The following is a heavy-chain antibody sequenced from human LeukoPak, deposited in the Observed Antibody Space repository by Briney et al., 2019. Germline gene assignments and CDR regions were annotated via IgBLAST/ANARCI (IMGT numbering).Heavy chain of an antibody. CDR2: IYSGGST. D-gene: IGHD4-23*01. V-gene: IGHV3-53*01. CDR3: AGHYGGNPGAFDI. J-gene: IGHJ3*02. CDR1: GFTVSSNY. Sequence: GGSLRLSCAASGFTVSSNYMSWVRQAPGKGLEWVSVIYSGGSTYYADSVKGRFTISRDNSKNKLYLQMNSLRAEDTAVYYCAGHYGGNPGAFDIWGQGTMVTVSS.